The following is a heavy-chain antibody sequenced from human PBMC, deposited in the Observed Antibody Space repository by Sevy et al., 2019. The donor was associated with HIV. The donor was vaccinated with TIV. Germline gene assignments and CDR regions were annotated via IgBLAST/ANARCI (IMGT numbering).Heavy chain of an antibody. CDR2: INPNSGGT. J-gene: IGHJ4*02. CDR1: GYTFTGYY. Sequence: ASVKVSCKASGYTFTGYYMHWVRQAPGQGLEWMGQINPNSGGTNYAQKFQGRVTMTRDTSISTAYMELSRLRSDDTAVYYCARDPPYCSSTSCWYDYWGQGTLVTVSS. CDR3: ARDPPYCSSTSCWYDY. V-gene: IGHV1-2*06. D-gene: IGHD2-2*01.